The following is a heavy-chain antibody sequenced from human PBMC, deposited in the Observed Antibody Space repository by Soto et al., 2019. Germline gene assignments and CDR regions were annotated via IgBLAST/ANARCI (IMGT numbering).Heavy chain of an antibody. Sequence: PSDTLSLTCAVYGGSFSGYYWSWIRQPPGKGLEWIGEINHSGSTNYNPSLKSRVTISVDTSKNQFSLKLSSVTAADTAVYYCARDRLRGNYYYYGMDVWGQGTTVTVSS. V-gene: IGHV4-34*01. D-gene: IGHD3-16*01. CDR3: ARDRLRGNYYYYGMDV. J-gene: IGHJ6*02. CDR2: INHSGST. CDR1: GGSFSGYY.